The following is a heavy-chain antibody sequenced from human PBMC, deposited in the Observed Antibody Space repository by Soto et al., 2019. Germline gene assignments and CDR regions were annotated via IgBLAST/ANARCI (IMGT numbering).Heavy chain of an antibody. D-gene: IGHD3-3*01. CDR2: IYYSGST. CDR1: GGSISSYY. Sequence: SETLSLTCTVSGGSISSYYWSWIRQPPGKGLEWIGYIYYSGSTNYNPSLKSRVTISVDTSKNQFSLKLSSVTAADTAVYYCARARNFWSGYYTEGHFDYWGQGTLVTVSS. V-gene: IGHV4-59*01. J-gene: IGHJ4*02. CDR3: ARARNFWSGYYTEGHFDY.